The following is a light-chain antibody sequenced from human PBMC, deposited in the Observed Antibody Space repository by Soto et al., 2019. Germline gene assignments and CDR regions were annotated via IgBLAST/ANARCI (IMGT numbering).Light chain of an antibody. J-gene: IGLJ2*01. V-gene: IGLV3-21*04. CDR2: YDS. Sequence: SYELTQPPSVSVAPGKTARITCGGNNIGSKSVHWYRQKPGQAPVLVIYYDSDRPSGIPERFSGSNSGNTATLTISRVEAGDEADYYCQVWDSSSDHSGVVFGGGTKLTVL. CDR3: QVWDSSSDHSGVV. CDR1: NIGSKS.